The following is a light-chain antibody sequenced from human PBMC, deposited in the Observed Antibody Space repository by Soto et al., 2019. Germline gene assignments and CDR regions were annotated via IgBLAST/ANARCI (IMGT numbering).Light chain of an antibody. CDR1: QSLVHTDGNTY. CDR2: QIS. CDR3: MQGTHWPIT. Sequence: DVVMSQTPLSSPATPGQPFSISCRSSQSLVHTDGNTYLSWFQQRPGQPPRLLIYQISNRFSGVPDRFRGSGSGTDFALKISRVEAEDVGLYYCMQGTHWPITFGQGTRLEIK. V-gene: IGKV2-24*01. J-gene: IGKJ5*01.